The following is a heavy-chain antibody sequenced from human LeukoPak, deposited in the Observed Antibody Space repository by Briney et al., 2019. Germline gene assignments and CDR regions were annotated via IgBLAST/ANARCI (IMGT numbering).Heavy chain of an antibody. J-gene: IGHJ6*02. CDR2: IIPIFGIA. V-gene: IGHV1-69*04. CDR1: GGTFSSYA. D-gene: IGHD2-2*01. CDR3: ARDVVVVPAAFNYYYYYGMDV. Sequence: GASVKVSCKASGGTFSSYAIGWVRQAPGQGLEWMGRIIPIFGIANYAQKFQGRVTITADKPTSTAYMELSSLRSEDTAVYYCARDVVVVPAAFNYYYYYGMDVWGQGTTVTVSS.